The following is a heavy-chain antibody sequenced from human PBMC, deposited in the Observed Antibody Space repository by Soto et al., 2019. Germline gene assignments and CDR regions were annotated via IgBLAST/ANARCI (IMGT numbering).Heavy chain of an antibody. V-gene: IGHV3-30*18. CDR2: ISYDGSNK. Sequence: QVQLVESGGGVVQPGRSLRLSCAASGFTFSIYGMNWVRQAPGKGLEWVAVISYDGSNKYYGDSVKGRFTISRDNSKNSLHLPMNSLRAEDTAVYYCAKFGIADVFDIWGQGTMVTVSS. J-gene: IGHJ3*02. CDR3: AKFGIADVFDI. D-gene: IGHD6-13*01. CDR1: GFTFSIYG.